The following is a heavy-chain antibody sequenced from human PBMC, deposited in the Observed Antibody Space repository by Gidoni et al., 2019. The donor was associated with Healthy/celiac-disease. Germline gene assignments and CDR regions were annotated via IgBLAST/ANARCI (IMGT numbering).Heavy chain of an antibody. V-gene: IGHV3-30*18. CDR2: ISYDGSNK. CDR3: AKDLLGTFDY. D-gene: IGHD3-16*01. CDR1: GFTFSSYG. J-gene: IGHJ4*02. Sequence: QVQLVESGGGVVQHGRSLRLPCAASGFTFSSYGMHWVRQAPGKGLELVAVISYDGSNKYYADSVKGRFTISRDNSKNTLYLQMNSLRAEDTAVYYCAKDLLGTFDYWGQGTLVTVSS.